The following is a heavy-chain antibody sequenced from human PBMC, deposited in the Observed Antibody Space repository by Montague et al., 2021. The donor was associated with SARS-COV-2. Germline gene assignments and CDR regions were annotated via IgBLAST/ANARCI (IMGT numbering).Heavy chain of an antibody. CDR2: SDWDDDK. D-gene: IGHD5-18*01. J-gene: IGHJ4*02. Sequence: PALVKPTQTLTLTCTFSGFSLSTSGMCVSWIRQPSGKALEWLAVSDWDDDKSYSTSLKTRLTISKDNSKNQVVLTMTNMDPVDTDTYYCARMPDQVWLDYWGLATLVTV. CDR3: ARMPDQVWLDY. CDR1: GFSLSTSGMC. V-gene: IGHV2-70*01.